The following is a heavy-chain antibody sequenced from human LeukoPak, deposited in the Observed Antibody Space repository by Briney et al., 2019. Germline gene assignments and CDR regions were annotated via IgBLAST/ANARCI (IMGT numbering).Heavy chain of an antibody. CDR1: GGSISSSSYY. J-gene: IGHJ6*03. CDR2: IYYSGST. V-gene: IGHV4-39*01. CDR3: ASALRYFDWFPEAPYYYYYMDV. Sequence: SETLSLTCTLYGGSISSSSYYWGWIRQPPVKGLERIGSIYYSGSTYYNPSFKSRVTISVDTSKNQYSLKLSSVTAADTAVYYCASALRYFDWFPEAPYYYYYMDVWGKGTTVTVSS. D-gene: IGHD3-9*01.